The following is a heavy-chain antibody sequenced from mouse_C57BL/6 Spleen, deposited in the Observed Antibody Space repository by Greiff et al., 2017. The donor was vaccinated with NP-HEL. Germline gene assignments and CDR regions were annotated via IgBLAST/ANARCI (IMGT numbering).Heavy chain of an antibody. V-gene: IGHV1-81*01. D-gene: IGHD1-1*01. Sequence: QVQLQQSGAELARPGASVKLSCKASGYTFTSYGISWVKQRTGQGLEWIGEIYPRSGNTYYNEKFKGNATLTADKSSSTAYMELRSLTSEDSAVYFCARYYYGSSADWYFDVWGTGTTVTVSS. CDR1: GYTFTSYG. J-gene: IGHJ1*03. CDR3: ARYYYGSSADWYFDV. CDR2: IYPRSGNT.